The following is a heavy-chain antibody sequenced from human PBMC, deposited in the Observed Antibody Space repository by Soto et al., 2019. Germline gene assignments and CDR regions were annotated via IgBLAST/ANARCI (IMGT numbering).Heavy chain of an antibody. V-gene: IGHV4-4*02. CDR2: INHSGDT. Sequence: PSETLSLTCVVSGDSITTSTSWWSWVRQPPGEGLEWIGEINHSGDTNYDPSFESRATLSMDKPKNQFSLRLTSVTAADTAVYYCTRLEFGMFGAYWGQGSMVTVSS. D-gene: IGHD3-16*01. J-gene: IGHJ4*02. CDR3: TRLEFGMFGAY. CDR1: GDSITTSTSW.